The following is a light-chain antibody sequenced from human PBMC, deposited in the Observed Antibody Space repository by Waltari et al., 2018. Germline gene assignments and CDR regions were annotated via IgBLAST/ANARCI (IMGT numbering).Light chain of an antibody. J-gene: IGKJ1*01. CDR2: KAS. V-gene: IGKV1-5*03. CDR3: LQYNTYPWT. CDR1: PSISSW. Sequence: DIQMTQSPSPLSASLGDRVTIPCRASPSISSWLAWYQQKTGKAPKVLIYKASSLQTGVSSRFSGTGSGTDFTLTISRLRPDDFATYYCLQYNTYPWTFGQGTKVEIK.